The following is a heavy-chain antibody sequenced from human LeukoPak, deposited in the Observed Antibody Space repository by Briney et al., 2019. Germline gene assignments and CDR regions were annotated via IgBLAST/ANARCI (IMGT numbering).Heavy chain of an antibody. CDR3: AKEEITFGGVIVKHFQH. CDR1: GFTFSSYA. V-gene: IGHV3-23*01. Sequence: PGGSLRLSCAASGFTFSSYAMSWVRQAPGKGLEWVSLMSGSGGNTYYADSVKGRFTISRDNSKNTLYLQMNSLRAEDTAVYYCAKEEITFGGVIVKHFQHWGQGTLVTVSS. CDR2: MSGSGGNT. J-gene: IGHJ1*01. D-gene: IGHD3-16*02.